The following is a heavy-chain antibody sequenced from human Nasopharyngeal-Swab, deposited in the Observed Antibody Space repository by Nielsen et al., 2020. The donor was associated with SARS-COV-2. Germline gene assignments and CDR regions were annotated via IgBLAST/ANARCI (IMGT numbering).Heavy chain of an antibody. CDR2: IYSTEIT. CDR3: ARGPYSRSSLWVH. J-gene: IGHJ4*02. V-gene: IGHV4-59*11. CDR1: GGSIVSHY. Sequence: SETLSLPCTVSGGSIVSHYWNWIRLSPGKGLEWIGYIYSTEITKYNPSLGSRVTMSGDKSKNQVYLKLKSLTAADTAVYYCARGPYSRSSLWVHWGQGTLVTVSS. D-gene: IGHD6-6*01.